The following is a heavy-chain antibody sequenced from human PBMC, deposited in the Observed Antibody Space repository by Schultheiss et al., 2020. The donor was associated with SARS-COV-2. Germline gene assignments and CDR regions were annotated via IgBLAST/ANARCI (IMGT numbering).Heavy chain of an antibody. D-gene: IGHD3-22*01. CDR2: IYPGDSDI. V-gene: IGHV5-51*01. Sequence: GGSLRLSCKGSGYSFVNCWIIWVRQMPGKGLEWMGIIYPGDSDIRYSPSFQGQVTISADTSINTDYLQWSTLKASDTAMYYCARLEWYYFDGSGYYYFDHWGQGALVTVSS. CDR1: GYSFVNCW. J-gene: IGHJ4*02. CDR3: ARLEWYYFDGSGYYYFDH.